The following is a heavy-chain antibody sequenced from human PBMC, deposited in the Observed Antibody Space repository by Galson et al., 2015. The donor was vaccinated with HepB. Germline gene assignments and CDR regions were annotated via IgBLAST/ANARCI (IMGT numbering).Heavy chain of an antibody. V-gene: IGHV3-21*01. J-gene: IGHJ4*02. Sequence: SLRLSCAASGFTFSDYTMNWVRQAPGKGLEWVSCISSSRSYIYYADSVKGRFTISRDKAKNSLYLQMNSLRADDTAVYYCARDYYGSGHFHYWGQGTLVTVSS. D-gene: IGHD3-10*01. CDR1: GFTFSDYT. CDR2: ISSSRSYI. CDR3: ARDYYGSGHFHY.